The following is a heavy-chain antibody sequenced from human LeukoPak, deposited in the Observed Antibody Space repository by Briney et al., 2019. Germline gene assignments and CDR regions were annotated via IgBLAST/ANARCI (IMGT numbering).Heavy chain of an antibody. V-gene: IGHV3-15*01. CDR1: GFTVSSNY. CDR3: TTGPVRIQQLVRDY. Sequence: GGSLRLSCAASGFTVSSNYMSWVRQAPGKGLEWVGRIKSKTDGGTTDYAAPVKGRFTISRDDSKNTLYLQMNSLKTEDTAVYYCTTGPVRIQQLVRDYWGQGTLVTVSS. CDR2: IKSKTDGGTT. D-gene: IGHD6-13*01. J-gene: IGHJ4*02.